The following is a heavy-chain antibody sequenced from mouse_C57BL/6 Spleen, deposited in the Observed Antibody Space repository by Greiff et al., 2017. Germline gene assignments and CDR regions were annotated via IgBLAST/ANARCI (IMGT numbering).Heavy chain of an antibody. D-gene: IGHD4-1*01. CDR1: GYTFTDYY. J-gene: IGHJ4*01. CDR2: INPNNGGT. CDR3: ARANWDGAMDD. Sequence: EVQLQQSGPELVKPGASVKISCKASGYTFTDYYMNWVKQSHGKSLEWIGDINPNNGGTSYNQKFKGKATLTVDKSSSTAYMELRSLTSEDSAVYYCARANWDGAMDDWGQGTSVTVSS. V-gene: IGHV1-26*01.